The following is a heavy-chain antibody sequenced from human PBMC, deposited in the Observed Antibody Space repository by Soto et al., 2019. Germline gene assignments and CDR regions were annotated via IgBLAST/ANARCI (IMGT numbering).Heavy chain of an antibody. D-gene: IGHD6-19*01. CDR2: IYYSGST. Sequence: SETLSLTCAASGGSISSSSYYWGWIRQPPGKGLEWIGSIYYSGSTYYNPSLKSRVTISVDTSKNQFSLKLSSVTAADTAVYYCARDRIAVAGTYYYGMDVWGQGTTVTVSS. CDR3: ARDRIAVAGTYYYGMDV. V-gene: IGHV4-39*01. J-gene: IGHJ6*02. CDR1: GGSISSSSYY.